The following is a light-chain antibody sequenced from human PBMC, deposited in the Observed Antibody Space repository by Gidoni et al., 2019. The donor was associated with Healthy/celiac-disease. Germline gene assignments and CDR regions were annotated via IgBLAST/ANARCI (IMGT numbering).Light chain of an antibody. CDR1: QSVSSN. Sequence: EIVMTQSPATLSVSPGERATLSCRASQSVSSNLAWYQQKPGQAPRLLIYGASTRATGFPARFRGRGSGTEFTLTIRSLQSEDFSVFYCQQYNNWPPWTFGQGTKVEIK. CDR2: GAS. V-gene: IGKV3-15*01. CDR3: QQYNNWPPWT. J-gene: IGKJ1*01.